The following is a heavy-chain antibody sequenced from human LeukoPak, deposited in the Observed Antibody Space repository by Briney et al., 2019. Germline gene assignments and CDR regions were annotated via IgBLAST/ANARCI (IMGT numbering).Heavy chain of an antibody. J-gene: IGHJ4*02. CDR3: ARDHYYDSSAYYYGLDYFDY. CDR1: GGSFSGYY. D-gene: IGHD3-22*01. Sequence: PSETLSLTCAVYGGSFSGYYWSWIRQPPGKGLEWIGEINHSGSTNYNPSLKSRVTISVDTSKNQFSLKLSSVTAAGTAVYYCARDHYYDSSAYYYGLDYFDYWGQGTLVTVSS. CDR2: INHSGST. V-gene: IGHV4-34*01.